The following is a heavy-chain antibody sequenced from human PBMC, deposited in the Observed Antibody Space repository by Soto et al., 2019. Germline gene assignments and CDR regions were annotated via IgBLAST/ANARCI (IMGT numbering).Heavy chain of an antibody. J-gene: IGHJ6*02. CDR1: GGTFSSYA. Sequence: QVQLVQSGAEVKKPGSSVKVSCKASGGTFSSYAISWVRQAPGQGLEWMGGIIPIFGTANYAQKFQGRVTITADKSTSTAYMQLSSLRSEDTAVYYCSTLGYYYYGMDVWGQGTTVTVSS. D-gene: IGHD3-16*01. V-gene: IGHV1-69*06. CDR3: STLGYYYYGMDV. CDR2: IIPIFGTA.